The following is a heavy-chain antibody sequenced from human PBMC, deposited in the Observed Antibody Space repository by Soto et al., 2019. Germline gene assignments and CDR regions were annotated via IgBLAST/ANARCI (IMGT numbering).Heavy chain of an antibody. Sequence: QVQLVESGGGVVQPGRSLRLSCAASGFTFSSYGMHWVRQAPGKGLEWVALISYDGSDKYYADSVKGRFTISRDNSKNTLYLQMNSLRVEDPAVYYCGAGQYFSDYWGVGTLVTVSS. CDR3: GAGQYFSDY. CDR1: GFTFSSYG. D-gene: IGHD6-13*01. CDR2: ISYDGSDK. J-gene: IGHJ4*02. V-gene: IGHV3-30*03.